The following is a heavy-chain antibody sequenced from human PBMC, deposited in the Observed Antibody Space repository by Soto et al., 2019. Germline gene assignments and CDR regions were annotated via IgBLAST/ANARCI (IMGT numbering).Heavy chain of an antibody. CDR3: ASGITFGGVIEEYFQH. V-gene: IGHV4-34*01. CDR2: INHSGST. CDR1: GGSFSGYY. J-gene: IGHJ1*01. D-gene: IGHD3-16*02. Sequence: SETLSLTCAVYGGSFSGYYWSWIRQPPGKGLEWIGEINHSGSTNYNPSLKSRVTISVDTSKNQFSLKLSSVTAADTAVYYCASGITFGGVIEEYFQHWGQGTLVTVSS.